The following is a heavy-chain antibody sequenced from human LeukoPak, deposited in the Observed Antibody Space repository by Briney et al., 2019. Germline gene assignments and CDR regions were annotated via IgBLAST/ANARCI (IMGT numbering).Heavy chain of an antibody. V-gene: IGHV1-69*01. J-gene: IGHJ6*02. CDR2: IIPIFGSA. CDR1: GGTLRSYP. Sequence: SVPVSCKASGGTLRSYPLSWVRPAPGKGVAGMGWIIPIFGSAYYAQKFQGRVTITADQSMTTAYLELSILKSEDTAVYYCARGSYYYDSSVYGEHYQYGMDVWGQGTTVTVSS. CDR3: ARGSYYYDSSVYGEHYQYGMDV. D-gene: IGHD3-22*01.